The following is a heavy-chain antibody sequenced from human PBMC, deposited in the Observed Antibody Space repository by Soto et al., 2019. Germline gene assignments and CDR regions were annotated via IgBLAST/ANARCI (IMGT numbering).Heavy chain of an antibody. Sequence: SGPTLVNPTQTLTLTCTFSGFSLSTSGVGVGWIRQPPGKALEWLALIYWDDDKRYSPSLKSRLTITKDTSKNQVVLTMTNMDPVDTATYYCAHNSGDESGYAAFLWFDPWGQGTLVTVSS. D-gene: IGHD5-12*01. J-gene: IGHJ5*02. CDR2: IYWDDDK. V-gene: IGHV2-5*02. CDR3: AHNSGDESGYAAFLWFDP. CDR1: GFSLSTSGVG.